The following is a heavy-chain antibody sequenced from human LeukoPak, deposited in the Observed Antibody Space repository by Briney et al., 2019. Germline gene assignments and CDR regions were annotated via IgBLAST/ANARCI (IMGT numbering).Heavy chain of an antibody. D-gene: IGHD1-1*01. CDR1: GGSVSSGGYF. Sequence: NPSETLSLTCTVSGGSVSSGGYFWSWVRQHPGKGLEWIGYISNSGSTSYNPSLKSRVTLSVDTSKNQFSLKLSSVTAADTAVYYCARADNWNAFEYWGQGTLVPVSP. V-gene: IGHV4-31*03. CDR2: ISNSGST. CDR3: ARADNWNAFEY. J-gene: IGHJ4*02.